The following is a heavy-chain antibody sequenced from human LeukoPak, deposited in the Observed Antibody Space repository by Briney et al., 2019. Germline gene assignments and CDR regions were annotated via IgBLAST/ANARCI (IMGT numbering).Heavy chain of an antibody. CDR2: IIPIFGTA. D-gene: IGHD3-10*01. CDR3: AREGGYGDLNDY. V-gene: IGHV1-69*05. CDR1: GSTFSSYA. Sequence: ASVKVSCKASGSTFSSYAISWVRQAPGQGLEWMGRIIPIFGTANYAQKFQGRVTITTDESTSTAYMELSSLRSEDTAVYYCAREGGYGDLNDYWGQGTLVSVSS. J-gene: IGHJ4*02.